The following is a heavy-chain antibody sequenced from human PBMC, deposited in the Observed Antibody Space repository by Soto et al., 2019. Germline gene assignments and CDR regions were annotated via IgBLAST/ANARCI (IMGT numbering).Heavy chain of an antibody. CDR2: IFYSGST. CDR1: GGSISSSSYY. CDR3: ARCSGYEGLRFDP. Sequence: SETLSLTCTVSGGSISSSSYYWGWIRQPPGKGLEWIGYIFYSGSTNYNPSLKSRVTISVDTSKNQFSLKLSSVTAADTAVYYCARCSGYEGLRFDPWGQGTLVTVSS. D-gene: IGHD5-12*01. V-gene: IGHV4-61*05. J-gene: IGHJ5*02.